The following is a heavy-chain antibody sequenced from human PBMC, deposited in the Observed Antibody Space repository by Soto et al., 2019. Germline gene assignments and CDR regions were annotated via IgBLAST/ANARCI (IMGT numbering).Heavy chain of an antibody. CDR3: ARDAPYYYYSSGPGNWFDP. J-gene: IGHJ5*02. CDR2: IIPIFGTA. Sequence: SVKVSCKASGGTFSSYAISWVRQAPGQGLEWMGGIIPIFGTANYAQKFQGRVTITADESTSTAYMELSSLRSEDTAVYYCARDAPYYYYSSGPGNWFDPWGQGTLVTVSS. V-gene: IGHV1-69*13. D-gene: IGHD3-22*01. CDR1: GGTFSSYA.